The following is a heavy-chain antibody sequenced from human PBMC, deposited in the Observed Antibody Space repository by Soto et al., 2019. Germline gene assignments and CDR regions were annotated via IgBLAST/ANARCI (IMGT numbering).Heavy chain of an antibody. V-gene: IGHV1-69*08. CDR2: IIPILGIA. CDR1: GGTFSSYT. J-gene: IGHJ6*02. Sequence: QVQLVQSGAEVKKPGSSVKVSCKASGGTFSSYTISWVRQAPGQGLEWMGRIIPILGIANYAQKFQGRVTITPDKSTSTAYMELSSLRSEDTAVYYCARDRRHTLGTYSYYGMDVWGQGTTVTVAS. CDR3: ARDRRHTLGTYSYYGMDV. D-gene: IGHD7-27*01.